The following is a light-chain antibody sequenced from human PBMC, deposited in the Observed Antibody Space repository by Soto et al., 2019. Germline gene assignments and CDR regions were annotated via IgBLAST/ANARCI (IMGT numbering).Light chain of an antibody. CDR2: AAS. J-gene: IGKJ1*01. CDR1: QSISTY. Sequence: DIQMTQSPSSLSASVGDRVTITCRASQSISTYLNWYHQKPGKAPKLLIYAASSLQSGVPSRFSGGGSGTDFTLTISSLQPEDFATYYCQQSYNTPRTFGQGTKVEIK. CDR3: QQSYNTPRT. V-gene: IGKV1-39*01.